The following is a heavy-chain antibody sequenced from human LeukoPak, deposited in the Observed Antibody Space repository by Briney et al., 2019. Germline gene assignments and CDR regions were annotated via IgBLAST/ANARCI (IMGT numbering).Heavy chain of an antibody. Sequence: GGSLRLSCAASGFTFSSYWMHWVRQGPGKGLVWVSRINPDGSGTSHADSVKGRFTISRDNAKNTLYLQMNSLRVEDTAVYYCARDSIPEITPMDSFNWFDPWGQGTLVTVSS. V-gene: IGHV3-74*01. J-gene: IGHJ5*02. CDR1: GFTFSSYW. CDR2: INPDGSGT. CDR3: ARDSIPEITPMDSFNWFDP. D-gene: IGHD2/OR15-2a*01.